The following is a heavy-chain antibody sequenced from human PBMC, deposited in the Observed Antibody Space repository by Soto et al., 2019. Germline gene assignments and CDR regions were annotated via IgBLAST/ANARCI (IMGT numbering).Heavy chain of an antibody. Sequence: EESLRLSCAASGFTFSNYAMHWVRQAPGKGLEWVVVISYDGSDKYNANSVKGRFTISRDNSKNTLYLQMNSLRAEDTAVYYCARDTGPNGYNYYYFGMDVWGQGTTVTVSS. D-gene: IGHD5-18*01. CDR3: ARDTGPNGYNYYYFGMDV. CDR1: GFTFSNYA. CDR2: ISYDGSDK. V-gene: IGHV3-30-3*01. J-gene: IGHJ6*02.